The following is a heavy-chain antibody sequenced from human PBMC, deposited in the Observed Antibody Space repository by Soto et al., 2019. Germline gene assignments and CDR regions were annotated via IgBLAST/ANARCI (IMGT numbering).Heavy chain of an antibody. D-gene: IGHD3-10*01. Sequence: PSETLSLTCAVSGAPITSNNWWAWLRRSPGKGLEWIGEINHSGSTNYNPSLKSRVTISVDTSKNQFSLKLSSVTAADTAVYYCARRPRGVLLWYFDYWGQGTLVTVSS. CDR1: GAPITSNNW. J-gene: IGHJ4*02. CDR3: ARRPRGVLLWYFDY. V-gene: IGHV4-4*02. CDR2: INHSGST.